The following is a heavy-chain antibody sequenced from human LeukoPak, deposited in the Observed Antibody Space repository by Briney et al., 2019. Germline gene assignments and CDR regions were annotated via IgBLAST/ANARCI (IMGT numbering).Heavy chain of an antibody. CDR2: ITGGHYAT. D-gene: IGHD4-17*01. CDR1: GFSFSSFA. J-gene: IGHJ5*02. V-gene: IGHV3-23*01. CDR3: TKDPNGDYIGAFDP. Sequence: GGSLRLSCTASGFSFSSFAMTWVRQAPGKGLEWVSSITGGHYATYNTDSVKGRFTISRDNAKNTLYLQMNSLRADDTAIYYCTKDPNGDYIGAFDPWGQGTLVTVSS.